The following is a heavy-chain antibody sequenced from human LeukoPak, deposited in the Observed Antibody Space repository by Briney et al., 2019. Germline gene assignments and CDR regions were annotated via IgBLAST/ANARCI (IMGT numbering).Heavy chain of an antibody. Sequence: PSETLSLTCTVSVASISSYYWSWIRQPPGKGLEWIGYIYYSGSTNYNPSLKSRVTISVDTSKNQFSLKLSSVTAADTAVYYCARLAHYNPYYMDVWGKGTTVTVSS. D-gene: IGHD5-24*01. J-gene: IGHJ6*03. CDR3: ARLAHYNPYYMDV. CDR2: IYYSGST. CDR1: VASISSYY. V-gene: IGHV4-59*08.